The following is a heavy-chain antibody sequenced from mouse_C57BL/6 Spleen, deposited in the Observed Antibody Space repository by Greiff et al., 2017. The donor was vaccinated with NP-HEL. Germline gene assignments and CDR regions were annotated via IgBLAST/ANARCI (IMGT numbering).Heavy chain of an antibody. Sequence: VQLQQPGAELVMPGASVKLSCKASGYTFTSYWMHWVKQRPGQGLEWIGEIDPSDSYTNYNQKFKGKSTLTVDKSSSTAYMQLSSLTSEDSAVYYCARGDYGYDARWFAYWGQGTLVTVSA. V-gene: IGHV1-69*01. CDR1: GYTFTSYW. J-gene: IGHJ3*01. CDR3: ARGDYGYDARWFAY. D-gene: IGHD2-2*01. CDR2: IDPSDSYT.